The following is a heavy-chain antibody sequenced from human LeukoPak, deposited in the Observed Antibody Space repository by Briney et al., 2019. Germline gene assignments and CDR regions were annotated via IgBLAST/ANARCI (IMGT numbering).Heavy chain of an antibody. Sequence: ASVKVSCKASGYTFTGYYMHWVRQAPGQGLEWMGWINPNSGGTNYAQKFQGRVTMTRDTSISTAYMELSRLGSDDTAVYYCAGDGYNSRRFFDYWGQGTLVTVSS. V-gene: IGHV1-2*02. J-gene: IGHJ4*02. CDR3: AGDGYNSRRFFDY. CDR2: INPNSGGT. CDR1: GYTFTGYY. D-gene: IGHD5-24*01.